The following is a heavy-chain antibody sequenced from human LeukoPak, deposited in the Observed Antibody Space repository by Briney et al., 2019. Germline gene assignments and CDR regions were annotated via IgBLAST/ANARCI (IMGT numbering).Heavy chain of an antibody. Sequence: ASVKVSCKASGYTFTGYYMHWVRQAPGQGLEWMGWINPNSGGTNYAQKFQGRVTMTRDTSISTAYMELSSLRSEDTAVYYCAGGAGTTAGYYYYYYGMDVWGQGTTVTVSS. CDR2: INPNSGGT. D-gene: IGHD1-1*01. V-gene: IGHV1-2*02. J-gene: IGHJ6*02. CDR3: AGGAGTTAGYYYYYYGMDV. CDR1: GYTFTGYY.